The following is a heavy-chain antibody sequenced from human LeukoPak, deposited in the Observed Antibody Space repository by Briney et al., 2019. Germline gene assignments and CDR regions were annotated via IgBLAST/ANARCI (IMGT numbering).Heavy chain of an antibody. D-gene: IGHD3-22*01. CDR1: GYTFTSYW. V-gene: IGHV5-51*01. J-gene: IGHJ3*02. CDR2: IYPGDSDT. CDR3: ARRMVVVADDAFDI. Sequence: GESLQISCKGSGYTFTSYWIGCVRQLPGKGLEWMGIIYPGDSDTRYSPSFEGQVTISADKSISTAYLQWTSLKASDTAMYYCARRMVVVADDAFDIWGQGTMVTVSS.